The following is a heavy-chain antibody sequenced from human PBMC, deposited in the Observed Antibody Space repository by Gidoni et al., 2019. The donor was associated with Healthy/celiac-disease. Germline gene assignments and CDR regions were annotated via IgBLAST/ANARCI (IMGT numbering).Heavy chain of an antibody. D-gene: IGHD5-18*01. V-gene: IGHV3-15*01. CDR2: IKSKTDGGTT. Sequence: EVQLVESGGGLVKPGGSLILSCAASGFTFSNAWMSWVRQAPGKGLEWVGRIKSKTDGGTTDYAAPVKGRFTISRDDSKNTLYLQMNSLKTEDTAVYYCTVWWNRGNSYGSWGQGTLVTVSS. CDR1: GFTFSNAW. CDR3: TVWWNRGNSYGS. J-gene: IGHJ5*02.